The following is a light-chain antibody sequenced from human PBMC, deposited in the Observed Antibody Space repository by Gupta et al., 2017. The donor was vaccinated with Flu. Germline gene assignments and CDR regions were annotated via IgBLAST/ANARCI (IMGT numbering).Light chain of an antibody. V-gene: IGLV2-14*01. CDR1: SSDVGGYNY. CDR2: EVT. CDR3: SSYAMNSNWV. J-gene: IGLJ3*02. Sequence: QSGLTQPASVSGSPAQSITISCTGTSSDVGGYNYVSWYQQHPGKAPKLLIYEVTNRPSGVSDRFSGSKSGNTASLTISGLQAEDEANYYCSSYAMNSNWVFGGGTKVTVL.